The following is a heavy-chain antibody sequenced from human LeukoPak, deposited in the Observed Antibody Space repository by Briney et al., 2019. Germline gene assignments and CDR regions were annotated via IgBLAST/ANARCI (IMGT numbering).Heavy chain of an antibody. CDR2: INHSGSS. J-gene: IGHJ4*02. CDR1: GGSFSGYY. CDR3: ARSGTYQHSSSYDY. Sequence: SETLSLTCAVNGGSFSGYYWSWLRQTPGKGLEWIGEINHSGSSNYNPSLKSRVTISVDTSKNQFSLKLSSVTAADTAVYYCARSGTYQHSSSYDYWGQGTLVTVSS. V-gene: IGHV4-34*01. D-gene: IGHD6-13*01.